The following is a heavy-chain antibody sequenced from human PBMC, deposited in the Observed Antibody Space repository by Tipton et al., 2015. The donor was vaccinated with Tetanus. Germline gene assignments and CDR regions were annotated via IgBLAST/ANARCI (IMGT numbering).Heavy chain of an antibody. J-gene: IGHJ4*02. D-gene: IGHD3-3*01. CDR3: ATDCDFWSGYRNY. CDR2: IYYSGST. V-gene: IGHV4-39*01. CDR1: GGSISSSSYY. Sequence: TLSLTCTVSGGSISSSSYYWGWIRQPPGKGLEWIGSIYYSGSTYYNPSLKSRVTISVDTSKNQFSLKLSSVTAADTAVYYCATDCDFWSGYRNYWGQGTLVTVSS.